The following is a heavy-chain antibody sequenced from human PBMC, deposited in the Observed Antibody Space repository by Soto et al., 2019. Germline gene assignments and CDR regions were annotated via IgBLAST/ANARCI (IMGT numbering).Heavy chain of an antibody. Sequence: SETLSLTCAVYGGSFSGYYWSWIRQPPGKGLEWIGEINHSGSTNYNPSLKSRVPISVDTSKNQFSLKLSSVTAADTAVYYCARDALRVGGDFDYWGQGTLVTVSS. D-gene: IGHD3-16*01. J-gene: IGHJ4*02. V-gene: IGHV4-34*01. CDR1: GGSFSGYY. CDR2: INHSGST. CDR3: ARDALRVGGDFDY.